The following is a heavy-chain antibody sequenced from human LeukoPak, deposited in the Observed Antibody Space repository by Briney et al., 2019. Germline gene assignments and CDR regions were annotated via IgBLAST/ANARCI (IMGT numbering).Heavy chain of an antibody. Sequence: PSETLSLTCTVSGYSISSGYYWGWIRQPPGKGLEWIGSIDHSGSTYYTPSLKSRVTISVDTSKNQYSLKLSSVTAADTAVYYCARSYVWGSYYAFDIWGQGTMVTVSS. D-gene: IGHD3-16*01. J-gene: IGHJ3*02. CDR2: IDHSGST. CDR1: GYSISSGYY. CDR3: ARSYVWGSYYAFDI. V-gene: IGHV4-38-2*02.